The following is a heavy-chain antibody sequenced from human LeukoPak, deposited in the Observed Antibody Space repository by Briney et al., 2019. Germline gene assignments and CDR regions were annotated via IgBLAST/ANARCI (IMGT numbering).Heavy chain of an antibody. D-gene: IGHD3-10*01. CDR1: GYTFTSYD. CDR2: ISAYTGNT. J-gene: IGHJ4*02. CDR3: ARDYYGSGGPFDY. V-gene: IGHV1-18*01. Sequence: GASVKVSCKASGYTFTSYDISWVRQAPGQGLEWMGWISAYTGNTNYAQRLQGRVTMTTDSSTTTAYMELRSLRSDDTAVYYCARDYYGSGGPFDYWGQGTLVTVSS.